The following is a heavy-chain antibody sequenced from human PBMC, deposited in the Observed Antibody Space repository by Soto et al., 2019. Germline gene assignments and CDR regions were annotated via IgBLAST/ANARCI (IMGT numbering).Heavy chain of an antibody. V-gene: IGHV1-46*01. CDR1: GYTFTTYY. CDR3: ARAGYCSGGTCFHGNCDY. CDR2: INPNVGST. J-gene: IGHJ4*02. D-gene: IGHD2-15*01. Sequence: QVQLVQSGAEVKRPGASVKVSCKASGYTFTTYYMHWVRQAPGQGLEWLGIINPNVGSTTYAQKFQGRVTMTRDTSTSAVYLELRSLRSEDTAVYYCARAGYCSGGTCFHGNCDYWGQGTLVTVSA.